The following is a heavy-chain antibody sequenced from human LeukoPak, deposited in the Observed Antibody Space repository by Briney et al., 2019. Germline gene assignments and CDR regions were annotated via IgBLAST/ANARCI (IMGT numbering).Heavy chain of an antibody. J-gene: IGHJ2*01. D-gene: IGHD6-19*01. CDR3: ARGWWDSYWYFDL. CDR2: ISSSSNSL. CDR1: GFTFSTYS. V-gene: IGHV3-48*04. Sequence: PGGSLRLSCAASGFTFSTYSMNWVRQAPGKGLEWISYISSSSNSLYYADSVKGRFTISRDNAKNSLYLQMNSLRAEDTAVYYCARGWWDSYWYFDLWGRGTLVTVSS.